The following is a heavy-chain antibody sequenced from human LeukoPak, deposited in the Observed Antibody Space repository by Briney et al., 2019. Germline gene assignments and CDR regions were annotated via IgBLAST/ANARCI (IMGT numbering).Heavy chain of an antibody. CDR2: FDPEDVET. V-gene: IGHV1-24*01. J-gene: IGHJ4*02. CDR1: GNTFTDLS. CDR3: ATDFYRGRQFDY. Sequence: ASVKVSCKVSGNTFTDLSMNWVRQAPGKGLEWMGGFDPEDVETIYAQKFQSRVTMTEDTSTETAYMELTSLRPEDTAVYYCATDFYRGRQFDYWGQGTLVTVSS. D-gene: IGHD2/OR15-2a*01.